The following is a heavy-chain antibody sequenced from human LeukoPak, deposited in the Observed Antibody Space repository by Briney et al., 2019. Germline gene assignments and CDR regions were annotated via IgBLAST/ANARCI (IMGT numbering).Heavy chain of an antibody. CDR1: GASINSYY. D-gene: IGHD2-15*01. Sequence: SETLSLTCTVSGASINSYYWGWIRQPPGKGLEWIGYIYYSGSTNYNPSLKSRVTISVDTSKNQFSLKLSSVTAADTAVYYCARSVEGYCSGGSCYSYYYYMDVWGKGTTVTVSS. V-gene: IGHV4-59*01. J-gene: IGHJ6*03. CDR3: ARSVEGYCSGGSCYSYYYYMDV. CDR2: IYYSGST.